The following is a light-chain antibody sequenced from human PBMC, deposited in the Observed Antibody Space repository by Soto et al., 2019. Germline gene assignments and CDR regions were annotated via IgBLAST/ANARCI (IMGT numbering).Light chain of an antibody. CDR2: DVS. CDR3: QHYNSYSEA. CDR1: QKSSPW. Sequence: DIEMVQSPAALSASVGYTSTIPCRASQKSSPWLAWYQQKPGQAPKLLMYDVSSWKTGVPSRFSGSGAGTDFTLPISSLQPEDFAIYYCQHYNSYSEAFGQGTKVDIK. J-gene: IGKJ1*01. V-gene: IGKV1-5*01.